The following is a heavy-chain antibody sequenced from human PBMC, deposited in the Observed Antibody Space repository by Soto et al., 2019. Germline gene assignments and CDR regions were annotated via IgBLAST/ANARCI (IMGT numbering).Heavy chain of an antibody. CDR2: ISSSSSYT. D-gene: IGHD6-19*01. CDR3: ASSIQPDSSGWYEAFDI. V-gene: IGHV3-11*06. J-gene: IGHJ3*02. CDR1: GFTFSDYY. Sequence: GGSLRLSCAASGFTFSDYYMSWIRQAPGKGLEWVSYISSSSSYTNYADSVKGRFTISRDNAKNSLYLQMNSLRAEDTAVYYCASSIQPDSSGWYEAFDIWGQGTMVTVSS.